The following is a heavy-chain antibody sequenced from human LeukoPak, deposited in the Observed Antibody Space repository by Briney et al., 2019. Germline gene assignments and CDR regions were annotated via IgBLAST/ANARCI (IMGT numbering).Heavy chain of an antibody. V-gene: IGHV4-4*02. Sequence: SETLSLTCAVSGDSVSYDNWWGWVRQPPGKGLEWIGETHHSGGSNYNPSLKSRVIVSVDKSKNQVSLSLTSVTAADTAVYYCARHHYFALAYWGQGTLVTVSS. CDR1: GDSVSYDNW. CDR2: THHSGGS. J-gene: IGHJ4*02. D-gene: IGHD2-21*01. CDR3: ARHHYFALAY.